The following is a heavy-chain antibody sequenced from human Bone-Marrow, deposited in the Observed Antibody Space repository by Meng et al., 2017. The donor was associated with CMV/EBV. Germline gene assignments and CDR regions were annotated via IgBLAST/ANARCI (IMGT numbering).Heavy chain of an antibody. CDR2: INHSGST. CDR1: GGSISSYY. J-gene: IGHJ6*02. CDR3: ARIVGATTRWYYYYGMDV. V-gene: IGHV4-34*01. Sequence: SETLSLTCTVSGGSISSYYWSWIRQPPGKGLEWIGEINHSGSTNYNPSLKSRVTISVDTSKNQFSLKLSSVTAADTAVYYCARIVGATTRWYYYYGMDVWGQGTTVTVSS. D-gene: IGHD1-26*01.